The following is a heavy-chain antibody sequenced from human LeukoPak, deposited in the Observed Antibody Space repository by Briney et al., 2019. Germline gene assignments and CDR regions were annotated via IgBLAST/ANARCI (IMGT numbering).Heavy chain of an antibody. D-gene: IGHD6-13*01. CDR2: IYSGGST. CDR1: GFTVSSNY. Sequence: PGGSLRLSCAASGFTVSSNYMSWVRQAPGKGLEWVSVIYSGGSTYYADSVKGRFIISRHNSKNTLYLQMNSLRAEDTAVYYCARVDSSSWYDWFDPWGQGTLVTVSS. V-gene: IGHV3-53*04. CDR3: ARVDSSSWYDWFDP. J-gene: IGHJ5*02.